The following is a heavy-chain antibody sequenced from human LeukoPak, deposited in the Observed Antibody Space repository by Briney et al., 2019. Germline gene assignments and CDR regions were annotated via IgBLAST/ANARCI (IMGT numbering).Heavy chain of an antibody. Sequence: GGSLRLSCAASGFTFSNYWMHWVRQAPGKGLVWVSRIKSDGSSTSYADSVKGRFTISRDNAKNTLYLQMNSLRAEDTAVYYCARARGIAVAGYYFDYWGQGTLVTVSS. CDR1: GFTFSNYW. V-gene: IGHV3-74*01. CDR3: ARARGIAVAGYYFDY. D-gene: IGHD6-19*01. CDR2: IKSDGSST. J-gene: IGHJ4*02.